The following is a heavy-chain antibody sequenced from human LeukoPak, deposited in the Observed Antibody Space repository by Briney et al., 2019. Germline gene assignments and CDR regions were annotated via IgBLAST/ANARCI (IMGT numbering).Heavy chain of an antibody. J-gene: IGHJ4*02. V-gene: IGHV1-18*01. CDR1: GYTFTSYG. Sequence: ASVKVSCKASGYTFTSYGISWVRQAPGQGLEWMGWISAYNGNTNYAQKLQGRVTMTTDTSTSTAYMELRSLRSDDTAVYYCAREEGILSSGPSDYWGQGTLVTVSS. CDR2: ISAYNGNT. D-gene: IGHD6-25*01. CDR3: AREEGILSSGPSDY.